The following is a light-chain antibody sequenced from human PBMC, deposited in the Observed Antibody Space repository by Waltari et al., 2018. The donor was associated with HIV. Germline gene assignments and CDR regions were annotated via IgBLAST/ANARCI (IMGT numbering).Light chain of an antibody. CDR2: DNN. Sequence: QSVLTQPPSVYAAPGQSVTISCLGGNSNIGNNYASCYQQLPRAPPKLLIYDNNKRPSGIPDRFPGSKSGTSATLAITGVQTADEADYYCGTWDNTLIAFWMFGGGTKLTVL. V-gene: IGLV1-51*01. CDR3: GTWDNTLIAFWM. CDR1: NSNIGNNY. J-gene: IGLJ3*02.